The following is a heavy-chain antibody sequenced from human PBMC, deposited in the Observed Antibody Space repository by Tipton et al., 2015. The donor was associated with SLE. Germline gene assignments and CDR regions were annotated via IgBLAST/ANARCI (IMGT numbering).Heavy chain of an antibody. V-gene: IGHV4-59*12. J-gene: IGHJ4*02. D-gene: IGHD4-17*01. CDR1: GGSISSYY. CDR3: ARAVTTRTWDSDYFDY. Sequence: TLSLTCTVSGGSISSYYWSWIRQPPGKGLEWIGYIYYSGSTSYNPSLKSRVTISVDTSKNQFSLKLSSVTAADTAVYYCARAVTTRTWDSDYFDYWGQGTLVTVAS. CDR2: IYYSGST.